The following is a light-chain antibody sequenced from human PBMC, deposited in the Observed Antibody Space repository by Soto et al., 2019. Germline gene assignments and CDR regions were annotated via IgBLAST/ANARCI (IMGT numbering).Light chain of an antibody. CDR1: QAVPNT. Sequence: IQMTQSPSFLSASVGDGVPRTCRPSQAVPNTMAWYQQKPGKPPKLLIYEESTLHSGVPSRFSGRKSGTQFTLTIDSLQPEDFATYYCQQVKTYPRTFGGGTKVDIK. CDR3: QQVKTYPRT. V-gene: IGKV1-9*01. CDR2: EES. J-gene: IGKJ4*01.